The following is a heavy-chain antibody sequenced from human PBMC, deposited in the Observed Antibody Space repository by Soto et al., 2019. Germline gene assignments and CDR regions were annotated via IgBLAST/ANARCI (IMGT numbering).Heavy chain of an antibody. V-gene: IGHV3-23*01. CDR3: ASAVCGSTSCHRGNFEY. CDR1: GFTFRSNA. CDR2: ISEGGGKT. J-gene: IGHJ4*02. D-gene: IGHD2-2*01. Sequence: GGSLRLSCAASGFTFRSNAMSWVRQAPGKGLEWISAISEGGGKTYYADSVKGRFTISRDNSKNTLDLQMNSLRDEDTALYYCASAVCGSTSCHRGNFEYWGQGTRVTVSS.